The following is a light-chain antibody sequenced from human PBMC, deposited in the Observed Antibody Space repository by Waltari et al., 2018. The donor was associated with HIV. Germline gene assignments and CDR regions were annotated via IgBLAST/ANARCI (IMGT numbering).Light chain of an antibody. CDR3: SSYTSSSTVV. J-gene: IGLJ2*01. CDR1: SSDVGGYHY. Sequence: QSALTQPASVSGSPGPSITLSCTGTSSDVGGYHYVSWYQQHPGKAPKLMIYDVSKRPSGVSNRFSGSKSGNTASLTISGLQAEDEADYYCSSYTSSSTVVFGGGTKLTVL. CDR2: DVS. V-gene: IGLV2-14*01.